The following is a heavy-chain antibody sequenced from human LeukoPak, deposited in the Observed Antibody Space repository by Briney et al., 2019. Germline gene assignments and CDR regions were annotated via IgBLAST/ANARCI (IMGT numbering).Heavy chain of an antibody. D-gene: IGHD6-19*01. V-gene: IGHV4-34*01. CDR2: INHSGST. CDR3: ARGPNKYSSGWVGYFDL. J-gene: IGHJ2*01. Sequence: GSLRLSCATSGFTFSTYWMSWVRQPPGKGLEWIGEINHSGSTNYNPSLKSRVTISVDTSKNQFSLKLSSVTAADTAVYYCARGPNKYSSGWVGYFDLWGRGTLVTVSS. CDR1: GFTFSTYW.